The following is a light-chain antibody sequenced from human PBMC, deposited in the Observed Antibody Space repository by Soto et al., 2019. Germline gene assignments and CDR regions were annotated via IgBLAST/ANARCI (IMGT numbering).Light chain of an antibody. Sequence: SSYLNWSHQRPGKSPKRLLYTVSIRECGVPARISGSGSGTYFTLYISRVPAEDVGAYYCMQGSRMPRTFGEGTKVDIK. CDR1: SSY. CDR3: MQGSRMPRT. CDR2: TVS. V-gene: IGKV2-30*01. J-gene: IGKJ1*01.